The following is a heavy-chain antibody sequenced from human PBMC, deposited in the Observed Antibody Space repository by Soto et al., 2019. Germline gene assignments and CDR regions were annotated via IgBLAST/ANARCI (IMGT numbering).Heavy chain of an antibody. V-gene: IGHV4-39*01. J-gene: IGHJ4*02. D-gene: IGHD1-1*01. CDR1: ADSSTISNSY. CDR3: ARHRIEVVWRGFDY. Sequence: QLQLQESGPGLVKPSETLSLTCTVSADSSTISNSYWGWLRQPPGKGLQWIGSSSYNGGTCYNPSLKGRVAISVDTSKKQPALQVTSVTAADTAMYFCARHRIEVVWRGFDYWGQGSPVTVSS. CDR2: SSYNGGT.